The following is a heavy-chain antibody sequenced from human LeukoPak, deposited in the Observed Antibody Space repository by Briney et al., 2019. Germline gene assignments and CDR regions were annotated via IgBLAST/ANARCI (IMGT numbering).Heavy chain of an antibody. CDR1: GFTFSNYA. CDR2: ISGSGATT. V-gene: IGHV3-23*01. Sequence: LSGRSLRLSCAASGFTFSNYAMSWVRQAPGKGLEWVSVISGSGATTDHADSVMGRFTISRDNSKNTLYLQLDSLRADDTAVYFCAKGLWGAYYYGMDVWGQGTTVTVSS. D-gene: IGHD3-16*01. J-gene: IGHJ6*02. CDR3: AKGLWGAYYYGMDV.